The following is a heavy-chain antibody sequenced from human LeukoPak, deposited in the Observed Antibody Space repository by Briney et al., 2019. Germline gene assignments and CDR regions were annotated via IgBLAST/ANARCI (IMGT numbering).Heavy chain of an antibody. Sequence: GGSLRLSCAASGFTFSSYWMSWVRQAPGKGLEWVANIKQDGSEKYYVDSVKGRFTISRDNAKNSLYLQMNSLRAEDTAVYYSARDAYYYDSSGYYYAFDIWGQGTMVTVSS. J-gene: IGHJ3*02. D-gene: IGHD3-22*01. CDR1: GFTFSSYW. CDR2: IKQDGSEK. CDR3: ARDAYYYDSSGYYYAFDI. V-gene: IGHV3-7*01.